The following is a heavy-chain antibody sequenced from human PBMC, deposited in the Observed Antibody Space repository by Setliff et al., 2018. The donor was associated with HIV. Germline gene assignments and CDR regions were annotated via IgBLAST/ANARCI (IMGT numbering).Heavy chain of an antibody. CDR3: AARNSGKPTRHFDY. Sequence: SETLSLTCALSGYSISNGYYWGWIRQPSGKGLEWIGSIYHSGSTFYNPSLRSRVTISVDTSQDQFSLRLTSVAAADTAVYYCAARNSGKPTRHFDYWGQGTLVTVSS. CDR2: IYHSGST. V-gene: IGHV4-38-2*01. D-gene: IGHD3-10*01. CDR1: GYSISNGYY. J-gene: IGHJ4*02.